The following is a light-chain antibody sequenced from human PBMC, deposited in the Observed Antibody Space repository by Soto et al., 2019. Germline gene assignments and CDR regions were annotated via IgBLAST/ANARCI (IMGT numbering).Light chain of an antibody. CDR2: AAS. J-gene: IGKJ4*01. Sequence: DIQMTQSPSSLSASVGDSVTVTCRASQSISSYLNWYEHKPGKAPKLLIYAASSLQSGVPSRFSGSGSWTGFTFTISSLQPEDVATYYCQQSYSTPLTFGGGTKVEIK. V-gene: IGKV1-39*01. CDR1: QSISSY. CDR3: QQSYSTPLT.